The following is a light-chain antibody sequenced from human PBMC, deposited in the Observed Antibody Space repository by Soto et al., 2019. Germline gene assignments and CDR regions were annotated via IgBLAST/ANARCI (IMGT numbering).Light chain of an antibody. CDR2: DAS. Sequence: DIQMTQSPSTLSASVGDGVTITCRASQNISVWLAWYQQRPGKAPKFLIYDASSLETGVPSRFSGSGSGTEFTLTIRSLQPDDSATYFCQQYSRFSWTFGQGTKVEIK. V-gene: IGKV1-5*01. J-gene: IGKJ1*01. CDR3: QQYSRFSWT. CDR1: QNISVW.